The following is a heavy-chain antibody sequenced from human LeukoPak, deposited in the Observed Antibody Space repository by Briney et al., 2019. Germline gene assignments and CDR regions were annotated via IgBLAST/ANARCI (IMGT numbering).Heavy chain of an antibody. CDR3: ARGVVVVPAAMYYFDY. V-gene: IGHV1-2*02. D-gene: IGHD2-2*01. J-gene: IGHJ4*02. Sequence: ASVKVSCKASGYTFTGYYMHWVRQAPGQGLEWMGWINPNSGDTNYAQKFQGRVTMTRDTSISTAYMELSRLRSDDTAVYYCARGVVVVPAAMYYFDYWGQGTLVTVSS. CDR2: INPNSGDT. CDR1: GYTFTGYY.